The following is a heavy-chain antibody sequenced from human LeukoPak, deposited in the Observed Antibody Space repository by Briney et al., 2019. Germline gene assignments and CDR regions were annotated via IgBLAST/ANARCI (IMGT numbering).Heavy chain of an antibody. J-gene: IGHJ4*02. V-gene: IGHV1-58*02. Sequence: SVKVSCKASGFTFTSSTIQWVRQARGQRLEWMGWIVVGSGNTNYAQKFQERVIITRDMSTTTVYMELSSLRSEDTAVYYCAGTPWFGELTLDYWGQGTLVTVSS. CDR2: IVVGSGNT. CDR1: GFTFTSST. D-gene: IGHD3-10*01. CDR3: AGTPWFGELTLDY.